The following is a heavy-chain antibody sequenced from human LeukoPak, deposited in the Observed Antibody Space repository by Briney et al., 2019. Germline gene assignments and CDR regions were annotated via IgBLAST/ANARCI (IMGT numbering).Heavy chain of an antibody. Sequence: SETLSLTCTVSGGSISSGGYYWRWIRQHPGKGLEWIGYIYYSGSTYYNPSLKSRVTISVDTSKNQFSLKLSSVTAADTAVYYCARDVIPSRFYIWGQGTMVTVSS. CDR1: GGSISSGGYY. J-gene: IGHJ3*02. D-gene: IGHD3-16*01. CDR2: IYYSGST. V-gene: IGHV4-31*03. CDR3: ARDVIPSRFYI.